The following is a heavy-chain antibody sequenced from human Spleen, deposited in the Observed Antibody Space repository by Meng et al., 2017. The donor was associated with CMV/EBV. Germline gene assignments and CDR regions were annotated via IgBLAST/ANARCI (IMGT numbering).Heavy chain of an antibody. CDR2: ISAYHGNT. V-gene: IGHV1-18*01. CDR3: ARGEKPLSARYGDYDY. CDR1: GYTFTIYG. Sequence: ASVKVSCKASGYTFTIYGISWVRQAPGQGLEWMGWISAYHGNTDNAQKLQGRVTMTTDTSTSTAYMELRSLRSDDTAVYYCARGEKPLSARYGDYDYWGQGTLVTVSS. J-gene: IGHJ4*02. D-gene: IGHD4-17*01.